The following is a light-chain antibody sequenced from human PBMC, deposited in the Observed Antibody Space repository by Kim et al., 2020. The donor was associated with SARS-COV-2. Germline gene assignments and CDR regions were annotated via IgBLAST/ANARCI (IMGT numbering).Light chain of an antibody. V-gene: IGKV3-20*01. CDR2: GAS. J-gene: IGKJ5*01. Sequence: EIVLTQSPGTLSLSPGEGATLSCRASQSVGTTYLAWYQQKPGQPLRLLIYGASSRAIGIPDRFSGSGSGTDFTLTISRLEPEDFGVYYCQQYSSSHKITCGQETRLEIK. CDR3: QQYSSSHKIT. CDR1: QSVGTTY.